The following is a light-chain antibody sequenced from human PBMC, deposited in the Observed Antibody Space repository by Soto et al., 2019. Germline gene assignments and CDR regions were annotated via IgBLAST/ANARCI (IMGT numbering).Light chain of an antibody. J-gene: IGKJ1*01. CDR1: QSVLYSSNNKNY. CDR3: QQYYSTPPT. V-gene: IGKV4-1*01. CDR2: WAS. Sequence: DIVLTQSPDSLAVSLGERATINCKSSQSVLYSSNNKNYLAWYQQKPGQPPKLLIYWASTRESGVPERFSGSGSGTDFTLTIRSLQAEDEAVYYCQQYYSTPPTFGQGTKVEIK.